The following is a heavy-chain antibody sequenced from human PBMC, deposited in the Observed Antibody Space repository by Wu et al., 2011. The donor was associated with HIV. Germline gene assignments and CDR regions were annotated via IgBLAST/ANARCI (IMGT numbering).Heavy chain of an antibody. CDR2: IILVFGTP. CDR3: ARGTRVAVLLGSWFHP. D-gene: IGHD2-15*01. J-gene: IGHJ5*02. Sequence: QVQLVQSGAEVKKPGSSVKVSCKVSGGTFNKYGINWVRQAPGQGPEWMGGIILVFGTPNYAQKFQGRVTITTDESTSTAYMELNSLNSEDTAVYFCARGTRVAVLLGSWFHPWGQGTPVIVSS. CDR1: GGTFNKYG. V-gene: IGHV1-69*05.